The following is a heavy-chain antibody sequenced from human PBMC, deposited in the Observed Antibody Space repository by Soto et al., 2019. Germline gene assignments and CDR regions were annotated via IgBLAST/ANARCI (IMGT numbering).Heavy chain of an antibody. CDR3: ARALCVGDEDYFDY. Sequence: SETLSLTCTVSGGSISSGDYYWSWIRQPPGKGLEWIGYIYYSGSTYYNPSLKSRVTISVDTSKNQFSLKLSSVTAADTAVYYCARALCVGDEDYFDYWGQGTLVTVSS. V-gene: IGHV4-30-4*01. CDR1: GGSISSGDYY. J-gene: IGHJ4*02. D-gene: IGHD1-26*01. CDR2: IYYSGST.